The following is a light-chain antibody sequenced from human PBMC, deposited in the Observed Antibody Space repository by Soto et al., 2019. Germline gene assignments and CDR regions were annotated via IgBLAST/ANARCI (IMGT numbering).Light chain of an antibody. J-gene: IGKJ3*01. V-gene: IGKV1-12*01. Sequence: DIQMTQSPSFVSASVGDRVTITCRASQGISTWLAWYQQKPGKAPNLLIYAASNLQNGVPSRFSGSGSGTAFTLTISSRQPEDFATYYCQQTNTFPLSFGPGTKVDVK. CDR1: QGISTW. CDR3: QQTNTFPLS. CDR2: AAS.